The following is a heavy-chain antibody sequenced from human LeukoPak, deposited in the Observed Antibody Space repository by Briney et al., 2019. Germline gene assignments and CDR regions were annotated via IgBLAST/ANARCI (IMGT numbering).Heavy chain of an antibody. D-gene: IGHD1-26*01. J-gene: IGHJ4*02. CDR3: AREYSGSYFDY. Sequence: SGGSLRLSCATSGFTFSSYAMHWVRQAPGKGLEWVAGISYDGSNKYYADSVKGRFTIARDNSKNTLYLQMNSLRAEDTAVYYCAREYSGSYFDYWGQGTLVTVSS. CDR1: GFTFSSYA. V-gene: IGHV3-30*14. CDR2: ISYDGSNK.